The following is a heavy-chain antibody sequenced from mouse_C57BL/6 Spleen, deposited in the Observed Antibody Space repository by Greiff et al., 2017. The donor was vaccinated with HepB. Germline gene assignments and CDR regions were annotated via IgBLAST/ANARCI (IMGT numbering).Heavy chain of an antibody. J-gene: IGHJ4*01. Sequence: VQLQQSGPVLVKPGASVKMSCKASGYTFTDYYMNWVKQSHGKSLEWIGVINPYNGGTSYNQKFKGKATLTVDKSSSTAYMELNSLTSEDSAVYYCEREDYGSSHYAVDYWGQGTSVTVSS. CDR1: GYTFTDYY. V-gene: IGHV1-19*01. CDR2: INPYNGGT. D-gene: IGHD1-1*01. CDR3: EREDYGSSHYAVDY.